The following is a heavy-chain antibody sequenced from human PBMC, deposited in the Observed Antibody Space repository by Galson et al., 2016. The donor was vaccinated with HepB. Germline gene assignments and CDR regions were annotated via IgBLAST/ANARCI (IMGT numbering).Heavy chain of an antibody. V-gene: IGHV3-23*01. CDR2: ISGSGGST. Sequence: SLRLSCAASGFTFSNYAVSWVRQAPGKGLEWVSAISGSGGSTYYADSVKGRFPISRDNSKNTLYLQMNSLRAEDTAVYYCAKFTFSNTLSAFDIWGQGTMVTVSS. D-gene: IGHD3-16*01. J-gene: IGHJ3*02. CDR3: AKFTFSNTLSAFDI. CDR1: GFTFSNYA.